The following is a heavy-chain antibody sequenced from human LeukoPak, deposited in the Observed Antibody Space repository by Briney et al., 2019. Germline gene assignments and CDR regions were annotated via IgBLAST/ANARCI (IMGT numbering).Heavy chain of an antibody. CDR2: INWNGGST. CDR3: ARDYRVAVAGITLGY. Sequence: PGGSLRLSCAASGFTFDDYGMSWVRQAPGKGLEWVSGINWNGGSTGYADSVKGRFTISRDNAKNSLYLQMNSLRAEDTALYHCARDYRVAVAGITLGYWGQGTLVTVSS. V-gene: IGHV3-20*01. D-gene: IGHD6-19*01. CDR1: GFTFDDYG. J-gene: IGHJ4*02.